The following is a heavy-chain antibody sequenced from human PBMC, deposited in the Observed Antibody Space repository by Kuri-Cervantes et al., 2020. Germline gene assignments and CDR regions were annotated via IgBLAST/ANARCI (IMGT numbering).Heavy chain of an antibody. J-gene: IGHJ3*02. CDR2: IYTSGST. CDR1: GGSISSYY. D-gene: IGHD4-17*01. CDR3: ARNYGDYPHDAFDI. V-gene: IGHV4-4*07. Sequence: SETLSLTCTVSGGSISSYYWSWIRQPAGKGLEWIGRIYTSGSTNYNPSLKSRVTISVDKSKKQFSLKLSSVTAADTAVYYCARNYGDYPHDAFDIWGQGTMVTVSS.